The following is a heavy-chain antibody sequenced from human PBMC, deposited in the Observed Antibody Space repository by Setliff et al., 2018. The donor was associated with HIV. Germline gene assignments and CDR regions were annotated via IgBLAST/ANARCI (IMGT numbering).Heavy chain of an antibody. CDR1: GFNFNDYT. J-gene: IGHJ3*01. CDR3: AKEGRTTSAFDV. V-gene: IGHV3-43*01. CDR2: ISWDRYTA. Sequence: LKISCAASGFNFNDYTMHWVRQGPGKTLEWVSLISWDRYTANYADSVKGRFTISRDNSKDSLYLQMNSLRIGDTALYYCAKEGRTTSAFDVWGQGTMVTVSS. D-gene: IGHD1-1*01.